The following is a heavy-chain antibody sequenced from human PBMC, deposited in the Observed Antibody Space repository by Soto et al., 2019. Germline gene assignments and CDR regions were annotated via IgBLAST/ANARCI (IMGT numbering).Heavy chain of an antibody. CDR1: GFSFNNYA. CDR3: ARGSNYYDSSGYLLGPKYFDF. J-gene: IGHJ4*02. CDR2: ISYGGGNA. Sequence: GWSLRLSCAASGFSFNNYAMHWVRQAPGKGLEWVAVISYGGGNAYYADSVKGRFTISRDNSKNTLYMQMNSLRDEDTSIYYCARGSNYYDSSGYLLGPKYFDFWGQGTLVTVSS. V-gene: IGHV3-30-3*01. D-gene: IGHD3-22*01.